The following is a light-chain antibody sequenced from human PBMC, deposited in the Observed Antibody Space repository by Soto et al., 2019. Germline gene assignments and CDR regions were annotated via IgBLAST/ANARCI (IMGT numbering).Light chain of an antibody. Sequence: EIVLRQSQGTLSLYQGERATLSCRASQSVSNNYLAWYQQKPGQAPRLLIYGASNRATGIPDRFSGSGSGTDFTLTISRLEPEDFAVYYCQPYGSSGTFGQGTMVDIK. V-gene: IGKV3-20*01. CDR2: GAS. CDR3: QPYGSSGT. CDR1: QSVSNNY. J-gene: IGKJ1*01.